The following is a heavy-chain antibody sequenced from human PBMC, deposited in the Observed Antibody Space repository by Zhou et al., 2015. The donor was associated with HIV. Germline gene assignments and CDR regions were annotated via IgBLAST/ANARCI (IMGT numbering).Heavy chain of an antibody. CDR1: GFSFDDYA. D-gene: IGHD6-25*01. V-gene: IGHV3-9*01. CDR2: VSWNSGII. CDR3: AKESYTSGGLDY. Sequence: VQLVESGGGVVQPGRSLRLSCAASGFSFDDYAMHWVRQAPGKGLEWVSGVSWNSGIIGYADSVKGRFTISRDNAKNSLYLQMNSLRAEDTALYYCAKESYTSGGLDYWGQGTLVTVSS. J-gene: IGHJ4*02.